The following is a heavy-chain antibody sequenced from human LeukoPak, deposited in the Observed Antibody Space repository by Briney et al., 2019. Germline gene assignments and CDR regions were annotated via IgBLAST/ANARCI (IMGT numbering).Heavy chain of an antibody. Sequence: GASVKVSCKASGYTFTSYGISWVRQAPGQGLEWMGWISAYNGNTNYAQKLQGRVTMTTDTSTSTAYMELRSLRSDDTAVYYCARERVLGAASHNWFDPWGQGTLVTVSS. CDR1: GYTFTSYG. CDR2: ISAYNGNT. J-gene: IGHJ5*02. D-gene: IGHD2-15*01. V-gene: IGHV1-18*01. CDR3: ARERVLGAASHNWFDP.